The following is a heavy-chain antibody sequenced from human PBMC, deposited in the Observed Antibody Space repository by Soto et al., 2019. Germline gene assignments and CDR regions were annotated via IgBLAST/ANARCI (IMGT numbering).Heavy chain of an antibody. Sequence: GGSLRLSCAASGFTFSTFAMHWVRQAPGKGLEWVAVISYDATNKYYADSVKGRFTISRDNSENTLYLQMNSLRGEDTAVYYCARAPTYRFDYWGQGTLVTVSS. V-gene: IGHV3-30-3*01. CDR2: ISYDATNK. CDR1: GFTFSTFA. J-gene: IGHJ4*02. CDR3: ARAPTYRFDY.